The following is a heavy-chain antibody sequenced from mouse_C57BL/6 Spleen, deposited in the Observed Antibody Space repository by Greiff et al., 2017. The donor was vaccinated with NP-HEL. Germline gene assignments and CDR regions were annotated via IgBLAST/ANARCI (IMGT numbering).Heavy chain of an antibody. Sequence: EVQLPESGAELVKSGASVKLSCTASGFTITDYYMPWVKQRPEQGLEWIGRIDPEDGETKYAPKFKGKAPIPADTSSNTAYLQLSSLTSEDTAVYYCASLYDGYYEAYWGQGTLVTVSA. CDR3: ASLYDGYYEAY. D-gene: IGHD2-3*01. J-gene: IGHJ3*01. V-gene: IGHV14-2*01. CDR1: GFTITDYY. CDR2: IDPEDGET.